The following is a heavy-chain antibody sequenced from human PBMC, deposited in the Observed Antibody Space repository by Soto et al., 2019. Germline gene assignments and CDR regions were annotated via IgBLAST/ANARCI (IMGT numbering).Heavy chain of an antibody. D-gene: IGHD1-26*01. CDR1: GDSISTFY. V-gene: IGHV4-59*01. CDR2: IYDSGSP. Sequence: KPSETLSLTCTVSGDSISTFYWSWIRQPPGKALEWIGYIYDSGSPYYNPSLRSRVIISADTSKNQISLKLTSATAADTAVYYGARGVGSSPPRYWGRGTLVTVSS. J-gene: IGHJ4*02. CDR3: ARGVGSSPPRY.